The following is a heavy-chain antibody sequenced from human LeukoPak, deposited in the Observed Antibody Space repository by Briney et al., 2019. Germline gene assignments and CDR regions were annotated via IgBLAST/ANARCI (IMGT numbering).Heavy chain of an antibody. J-gene: IGHJ4*02. CDR3: AKDFRIGYSAHFDY. D-gene: IGHD2-21*01. V-gene: IGHV3-23*01. CDR2: IYENGGTT. CDR1: GFTFRSHA. Sequence: GGSLRLSCVGSGFTFRSHAMSWVRQAPEKGLEFVSGIYENGGTTYYADSVKGRFSISRDNSKNTLYLQMDSLRGEDTAVYYCAKDFRIGYSAHFDYWGQGALATVSS.